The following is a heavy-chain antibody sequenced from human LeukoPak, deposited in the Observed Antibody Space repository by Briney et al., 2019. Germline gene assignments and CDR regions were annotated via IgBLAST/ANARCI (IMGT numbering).Heavy chain of an antibody. V-gene: IGHV1-18*01. D-gene: IGHD2-2*01. CDR1: GYTFASYG. Sequence: ASVKVSCKGSGYTFASYGVSWVRQAPGQGLEWMGWISAYNGKTYYAQKLQGRVTMTTDTSTSTAYMELTSLRSEDTAVYYCARDSAAYCSSTSCYPTFDYWGQGTLVTVSS. J-gene: IGHJ4*02. CDR3: ARDSAAYCSSTSCYPTFDY. CDR2: ISAYNGKT.